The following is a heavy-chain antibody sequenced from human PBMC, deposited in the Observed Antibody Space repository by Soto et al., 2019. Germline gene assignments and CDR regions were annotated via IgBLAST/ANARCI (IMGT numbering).Heavy chain of an antibody. D-gene: IGHD2-2*01. V-gene: IGHV3-23*01. CDR3: AKTGAYCSSTSCHGGYYFDY. Sequence: GGSLRLSCAASGFTFSSYAMSWVRQAPGKGLEWVSAISGSGGSTYYADSVKGRFTISRDNSKNTLYLQMNSLRAEDTAVYYCAKTGAYCSSTSCHGGYYFDYWGQGTLVTVSS. J-gene: IGHJ4*02. CDR1: GFTFSSYA. CDR2: ISGSGGST.